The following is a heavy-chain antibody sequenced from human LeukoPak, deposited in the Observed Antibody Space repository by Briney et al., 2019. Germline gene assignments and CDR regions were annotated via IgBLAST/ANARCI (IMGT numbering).Heavy chain of an antibody. CDR2: ISAYNGNT. V-gene: IGHV1-18*01. D-gene: IGHD6-13*01. Sequence: ASVKVSCKASGYTFTSYGISWVRQAPGQGLEWMGWISAYNGNTNYAQKLQGRVTMTTDTSTSTAYMELSSLRSEDTAVYYCARGISSSWYWGVHFDYWGQGTLVTVSS. J-gene: IGHJ4*02. CDR1: GYTFTSYG. CDR3: ARGISSSWYWGVHFDY.